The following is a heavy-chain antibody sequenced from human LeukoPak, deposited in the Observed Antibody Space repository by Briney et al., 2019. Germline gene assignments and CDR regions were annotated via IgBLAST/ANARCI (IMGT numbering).Heavy chain of an antibody. Sequence: GGSLRLSCAASGFTLISYDLHWVRQATGKRLEWVSVIGIAGDIYYPGSVKGRFTISRENAKNSLYLQMNSLRAGDTAVYYCARGAGRGAFDLWGQGTMVTVSS. CDR2: IGIAGDI. D-gene: IGHD1-1*01. V-gene: IGHV3-13*04. J-gene: IGHJ3*01. CDR1: GFTLISYD. CDR3: ARGAGRGAFDL.